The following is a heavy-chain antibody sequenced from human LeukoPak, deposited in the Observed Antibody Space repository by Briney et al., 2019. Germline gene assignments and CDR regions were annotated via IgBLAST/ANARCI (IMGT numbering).Heavy chain of an antibody. Sequence: SETLSLTCTVSGGSISSSSYYWGWIRQPPGKGLEWIGYIYHSGSTYYNPSLKSRVTISVDRSKNQFSLKLSSVTAADTAVYYCARAGGYYYDSSGRPWYFDLWGRGALVTVSS. CDR2: IYHSGST. V-gene: IGHV4-30-2*01. J-gene: IGHJ2*01. CDR1: GGSISSSSYY. D-gene: IGHD3-22*01. CDR3: ARAGGYYYDSSGRPWYFDL.